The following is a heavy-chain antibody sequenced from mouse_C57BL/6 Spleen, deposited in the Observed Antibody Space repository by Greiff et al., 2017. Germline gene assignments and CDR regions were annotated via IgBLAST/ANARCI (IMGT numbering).Heavy chain of an antibody. D-gene: IGHD1-1*01. CDR2: ISYDGSN. V-gene: IGHV3-6*01. CDR3: ARDYYGPYWYFDV. J-gene: IGHJ1*03. CDR1: GYSITSGYY. Sequence: EVQVVESGPGLVKPSQSLSLTCSVTGYSITSGYYWNWIRQFPGNKLEWMGYISYDGSNNYNPSLKNRISITRDTSKNQFFLKLNSVTTEDTATYYCARDYYGPYWYFDVWGTGTTVTVSS.